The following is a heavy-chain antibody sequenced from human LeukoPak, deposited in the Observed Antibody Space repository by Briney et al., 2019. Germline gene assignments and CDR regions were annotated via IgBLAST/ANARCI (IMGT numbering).Heavy chain of an antibody. D-gene: IGHD3-10*01. V-gene: IGHV1-2*02. CDR1: GYTFTGYY. Sequence: ASVKVSCKASGYTFTGYYMHWERQAPGQGLEWMGWINPNSGGTNYAQKFQGRVTMTRDTSISTAYMELSRLRSDDTAVYYCARDFNYYGSGSFPDYWGQGTLVTVSS. CDR2: INPNSGGT. CDR3: ARDFNYYGSGSFPDY. J-gene: IGHJ4*02.